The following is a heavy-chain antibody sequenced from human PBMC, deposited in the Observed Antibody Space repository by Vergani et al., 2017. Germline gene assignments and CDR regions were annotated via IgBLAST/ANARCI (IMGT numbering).Heavy chain of an antibody. V-gene: IGHV3-7*01. CDR2: IKQDGSEK. J-gene: IGHJ4*02. D-gene: IGHD1-7*01. Sequence: EVQLVESGGGLVQPGGSLRLSCAASGISFSSYKMGWVRQAPGKGLEWVANIKQDGSEKGYVDSVKGRFTISRDNGKNSLSLQMVSLRGEDTAVYYCGRERPETNAYDYWGQGTLVTVSS. CDR3: GRERPETNAYDY. CDR1: GISFSSYK.